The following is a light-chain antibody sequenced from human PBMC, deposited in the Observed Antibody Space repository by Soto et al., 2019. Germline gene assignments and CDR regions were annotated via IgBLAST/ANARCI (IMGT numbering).Light chain of an antibody. CDR2: DAS. CDR1: QSVNSN. CDR3: QQRSNWPLT. V-gene: IGKV3-15*01. Sequence: EIVMTQSPATLSVSPGETATLSCRASQSVNSNLAWYQQTPGQAPRLLISDASTRAAGLPARFSGSGSGTEFTLTISSLQSEDFAVYYCQQRSNWPLTFGGGTKVDIK. J-gene: IGKJ4*01.